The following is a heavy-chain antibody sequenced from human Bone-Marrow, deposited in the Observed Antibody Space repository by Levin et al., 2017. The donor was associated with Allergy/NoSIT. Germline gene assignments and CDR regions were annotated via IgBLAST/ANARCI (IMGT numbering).Heavy chain of an antibody. Sequence: GGSLRLSCAASGFTFSSYGMHWVRQAPGKGLEWVAVISYDGSNKYYADSVKGRFTISRDNSKNTLYLQMNSLRAEDTAVYYCAKDAGRGQWLVLGRFDYWGQGTLVTVSS. CDR3: AKDAGRGQWLVLGRFDY. J-gene: IGHJ4*02. D-gene: IGHD6-19*01. V-gene: IGHV3-30*18. CDR2: ISYDGSNK. CDR1: GFTFSSYG.